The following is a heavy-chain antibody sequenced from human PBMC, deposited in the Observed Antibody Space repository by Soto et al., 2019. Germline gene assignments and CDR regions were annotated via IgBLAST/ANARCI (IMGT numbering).Heavy chain of an antibody. CDR2: LYWNDTK. J-gene: IGHJ6*02. D-gene: IGHD3-9*01. V-gene: IGHV2-5*01. Sequence: SGPTLVNPTHSLTLTCSFSGFSLNTGGVAVGWIRQPPGRALEGLALLYWNDTKQYRPSLKTRVTVTKNTSKYQVFLTVTKLSPVDIGTYYGAHKLRYLDRMDVWCQGTTVTVSS. CDR3: AHKLRYLDRMDV. CDR1: GFSLNTGGVA.